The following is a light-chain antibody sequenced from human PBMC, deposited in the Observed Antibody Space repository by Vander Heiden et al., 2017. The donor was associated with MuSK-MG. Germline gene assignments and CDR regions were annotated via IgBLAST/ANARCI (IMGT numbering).Light chain of an antibody. Sequence: SYDVTHPPSVSVSPGPTARSMCSGDNWGVINACCYQQRPGQSPVLVIYQDSKRATGIPERFSGSNSGNTATLTISGTQAMDEADYYCQAWDSSTVVFGGGTKLTVL. CDR1: NWGVIN. J-gene: IGLJ2*01. V-gene: IGLV3-1*01. CDR3: QAWDSSTVV. CDR2: QDS.